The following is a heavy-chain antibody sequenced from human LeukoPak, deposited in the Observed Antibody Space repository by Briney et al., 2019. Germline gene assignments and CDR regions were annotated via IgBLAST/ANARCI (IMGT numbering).Heavy chain of an antibody. Sequence: ASVKVSCKASGYTFTGYYMHWVRQAPGQGLEWMGWINPNSGGTNYAQKFQGRVTMTRDTSISTAYMELSRLRSDDTAVYYCARVPSRRFGRSSWYWYFDYWGQGTLVTVSS. CDR1: GYTFTGYY. CDR3: ARVPSRRFGRSSWYWYFDY. D-gene: IGHD6-13*01. V-gene: IGHV1-2*02. J-gene: IGHJ4*02. CDR2: INPNSGGT.